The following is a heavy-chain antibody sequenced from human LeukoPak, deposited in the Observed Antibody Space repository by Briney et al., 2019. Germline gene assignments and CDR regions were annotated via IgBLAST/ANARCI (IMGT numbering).Heavy chain of an antibody. CDR3: AKDQSDGDYSHWYFDL. CDR1: GFTFSSFW. J-gene: IGHJ2*01. V-gene: IGHV3-74*01. CDR2: INSDGYST. D-gene: IGHD4-17*01. Sequence: GGSLRLSCAASGFTFSSFWMHWVRQAPGKGLVWVSVINSDGYSTNYADSVKGRFTISRDNAKNTLYLQMNSLRAEDTAVYYCAKDQSDGDYSHWYFDLWGRGTLVTVSS.